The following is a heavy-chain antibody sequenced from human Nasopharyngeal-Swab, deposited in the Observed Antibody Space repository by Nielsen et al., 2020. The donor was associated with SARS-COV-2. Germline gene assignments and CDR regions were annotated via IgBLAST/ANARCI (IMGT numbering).Heavy chain of an antibody. J-gene: IGHJ4*02. CDR1: GGSISSYY. V-gene: IGHV4-59*08. CDR2: IYYSGST. Sequence: SETLSLTCTVSGGSISSYYWSWIRQPPGKGLAWIGYIYYSGSTNYNPSLKSRVTISVDTSKNQFSLKLSSVTAADTAVYYCTRRTLSRSGYYFDYWGQGTLVTVSS. D-gene: IGHD2-2*01. CDR3: TRRTLSRSGYYFDY.